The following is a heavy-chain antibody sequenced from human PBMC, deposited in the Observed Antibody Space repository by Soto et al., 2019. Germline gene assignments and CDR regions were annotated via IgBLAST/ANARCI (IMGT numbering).Heavy chain of an antibody. J-gene: IGHJ4*02. CDR1: GFTFSSYW. V-gene: IGHV3-7*01. Sequence: ESGGGLVQPGGSLRLSCAASGFTFSSYWMSWVRQAPGKGLEWVANIKQDGSEKYYVDSVKGRFTISRDNAKNSLYLQMNSLRAEDTAVYYCARMFLSYDFWSGHLYYFDYWGQGTLVTVSS. CDR3: ARMFLSYDFWSGHLYYFDY. D-gene: IGHD3-3*01. CDR2: IKQDGSEK.